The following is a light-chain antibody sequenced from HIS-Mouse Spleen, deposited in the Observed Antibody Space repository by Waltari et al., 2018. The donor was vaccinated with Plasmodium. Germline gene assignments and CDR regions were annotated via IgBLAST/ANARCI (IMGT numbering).Light chain of an antibody. CDR1: SSDVGRFNL. Sequence: QSALTQPASVSGSPGQSITISCPGTSSDVGRFNLVSWYQQHPGKAPNLMIYEGSKRPLGVSNRFSGSKSGNTASLTISGLQAEDEADYYCCSYAGSSTYVFGTGTKVTVL. J-gene: IGLJ1*01. CDR2: EGS. CDR3: CSYAGSSTYV. V-gene: IGLV2-23*01.